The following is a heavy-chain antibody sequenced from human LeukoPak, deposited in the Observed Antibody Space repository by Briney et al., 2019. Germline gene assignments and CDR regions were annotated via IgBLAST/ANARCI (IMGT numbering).Heavy chain of an antibody. CDR2: ILHSGST. CDR3: ARGIYYLIEY. D-gene: IGHD3-10*01. Sequence: SETLSLTCAVSGYSISSGDYWGGIRQSPGKGLEGIGNILHSGSTYHNPSLKSRVTISVDTSKNEFSLKLSSVTAADTAVYYCARGIYYLIEYWGQGTLVTVSS. CDR1: GYSISSGDY. J-gene: IGHJ4*02. V-gene: IGHV4-38-2*01.